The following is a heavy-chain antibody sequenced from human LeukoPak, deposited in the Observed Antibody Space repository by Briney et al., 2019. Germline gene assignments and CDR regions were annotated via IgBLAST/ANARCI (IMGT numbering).Heavy chain of an antibody. D-gene: IGHD1-7*01. V-gene: IGHV1-8*03. CDR3: ARVDNWNYEDY. CDR2: MNPNSGNI. Sequence: ASVKVSCKASGYTFTSYDINWVRQATGQGLEWMGWMNPNSGNIGYAQKFQGRVTITRNTSISTAYMELSSLRSEDTAVYYCARVDNWNYEDYWGQGTLVTVSS. J-gene: IGHJ4*02. CDR1: GYTFTSYD.